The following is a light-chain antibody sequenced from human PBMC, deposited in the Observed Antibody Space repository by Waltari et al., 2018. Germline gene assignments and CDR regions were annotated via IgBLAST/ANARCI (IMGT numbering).Light chain of an antibody. Sequence: QSVLTQPPSVSGAPGQRVTISCTGSRSNIGAGYDVHWYQQLPGTAPKLLIYDNRSRPSGVPDRFSGSKSGTSASRAITGLQAEDEAAYYCQSFDNSLSGVVFGGGTKLTVL. J-gene: IGLJ2*01. CDR2: DNR. CDR3: QSFDNSLSGVV. V-gene: IGLV1-40*01. CDR1: RSNIGAGYD.